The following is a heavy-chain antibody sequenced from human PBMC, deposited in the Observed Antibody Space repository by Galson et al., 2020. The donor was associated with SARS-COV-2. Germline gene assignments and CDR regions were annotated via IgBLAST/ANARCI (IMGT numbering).Heavy chain of an antibody. V-gene: IGHV2-5*02. CDR3: AHRVSFRPFDY. J-gene: IGHJ4*02. D-gene: IGHD3-16*02. Sequence: KMSGPTLVKPTQTLTLNCPFSGSPLSTSGVGVGWSRQPPGKALEWLALIYWDADKRYSPSLKSRLTTTKDTSKNQVVLTMTNMEPVDTAAYYCAHRVSFRPFDYWGQGTLVTVSS. CDR1: GSPLSTSGVG. CDR2: IYWDADK.